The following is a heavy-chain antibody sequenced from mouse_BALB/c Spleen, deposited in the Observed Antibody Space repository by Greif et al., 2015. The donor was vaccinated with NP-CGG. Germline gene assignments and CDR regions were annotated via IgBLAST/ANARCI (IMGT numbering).Heavy chain of an antibody. Sequence: VQLKQSGTVLARPGASVKMSCKASGYSFTSYWMHWVKQRPGQGLEWIGAIYPGNSDTSYNQKFKGKAKLTAVTSASTAYMELSSLTNEDSAVYYCTHGNYYWYFDVWGAGTTVTVSS. V-gene: IGHV1-5*01. CDR1: GYSFTSYW. CDR3: THGNYYWYFDV. J-gene: IGHJ1*01. CDR2: IYPGNSDT. D-gene: IGHD2-1*01.